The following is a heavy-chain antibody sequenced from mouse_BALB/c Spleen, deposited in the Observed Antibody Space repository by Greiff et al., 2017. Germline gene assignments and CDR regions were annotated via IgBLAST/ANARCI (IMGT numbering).Heavy chain of an antibody. CDR2: ISSGGSYT. V-gene: IGHV5-6-4*01. CDR3: TRDQRNYDYFDY. CDR1: GFTFSSYT. J-gene: IGHJ2*01. Sequence: EVKLVESGGGLVKPGGSLKLSCAASGFTFSSYTMSWVRQTPEKRLEWVATISSGGSYTYYPDSVKGRFTISRDNAKNTLYLQMSSLKSEDTAMYYCTRDQRNYDYFDYWGQGTTLTVSS.